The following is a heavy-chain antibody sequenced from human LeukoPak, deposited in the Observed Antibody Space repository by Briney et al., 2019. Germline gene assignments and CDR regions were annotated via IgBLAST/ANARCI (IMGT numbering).Heavy chain of an antibody. CDR1: GFTFSSYW. CDR3: YTIFGAVDDY. CDR2: IKQDGSEK. V-gene: IGHV3-7*03. J-gene: IGHJ4*02. D-gene: IGHD3-3*01. Sequence: GGSLRLSCAASGFTFSSYWMSWVRQAPGKGLEWVANIKQDGSEKYYVNSVKGRFTISRDNAKNSLYLQMNSLRAEDTAVYYCYTIFGAVDDYWGQGTLVTVSS.